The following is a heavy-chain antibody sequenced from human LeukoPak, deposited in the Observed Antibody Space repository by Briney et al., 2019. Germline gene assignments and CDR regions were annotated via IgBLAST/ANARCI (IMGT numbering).Heavy chain of an antibody. Sequence: SETLSLTCAVSGGSISSSNWWSWVRQPPGKGLEWIGEIYHSGSTNYNPSLKSRVTISVDKSKNQFSLKLSSVTAADTAAYYCARDREYCSSTSCYKGFDYWGQGTLVTVSS. CDR1: GGSISSSNW. D-gene: IGHD2-2*02. V-gene: IGHV4-4*02. J-gene: IGHJ4*02. CDR3: ARDREYCSSTSCYKGFDY. CDR2: IYHSGST.